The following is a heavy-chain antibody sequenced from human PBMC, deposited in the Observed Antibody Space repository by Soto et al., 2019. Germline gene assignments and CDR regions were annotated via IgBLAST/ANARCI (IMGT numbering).Heavy chain of an antibody. D-gene: IGHD6-13*01. CDR1: GDSISCYS. V-gene: IGHV4-59*08. J-gene: IGHJ4*02. Sequence: SETLSLTCTVAGDSISCYSWSWIRQPPGKGLEWIGYIYYTGSTNYSPSLMSRVTISVDTSKNQFSLKLSSVTAADTAVYYCARQSSLAAVVDWGQGTLVTVSS. CDR3: ARQSSLAAVVD. CDR2: IYYTGST.